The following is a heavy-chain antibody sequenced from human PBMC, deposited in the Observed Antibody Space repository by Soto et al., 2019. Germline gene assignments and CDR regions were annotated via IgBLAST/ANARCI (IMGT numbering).Heavy chain of an antibody. CDR3: ARDGPNYYDSPHDAFDI. CDR2: ISSSSSYI. Sequence: TGGSLRLSCAASGFTFSSYSMNWVRQAPGKGLEWVSSISSSSSYIYYADSVKGRFTISRDNAKNSLYLQMNSLRAEDTAVYYCARDGPNYYDSPHDAFDIWGQGTMVTVSS. V-gene: IGHV3-21*01. J-gene: IGHJ3*02. D-gene: IGHD3-22*01. CDR1: GFTFSSYS.